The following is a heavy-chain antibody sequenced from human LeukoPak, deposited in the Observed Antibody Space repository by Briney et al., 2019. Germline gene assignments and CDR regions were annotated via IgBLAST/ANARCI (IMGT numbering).Heavy chain of an antibody. CDR2: ISGSGGST. V-gene: IGHV3-23*01. CDR3: AKRAIRLRIMITFGGGEFDY. D-gene: IGHD3-16*01. Sequence: QPGGSLRLSCAASGFTFSSYAMSWVRQAPGKGLEWVSAISGSGGSTYYADSVKGRFTISRDNSKNTLYLQMNSLRAEDTAVYYCAKRAIRLRIMITFGGGEFDYWGQGTLVTVSS. J-gene: IGHJ4*02. CDR1: GFTFSSYA.